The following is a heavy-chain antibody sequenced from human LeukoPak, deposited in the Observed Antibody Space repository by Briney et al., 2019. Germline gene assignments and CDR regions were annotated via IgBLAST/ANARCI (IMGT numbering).Heavy chain of an antibody. CDR1: GFTFSSYA. V-gene: IGHV3-23*01. CDR3: AKGKIRGSGSLYYFDY. J-gene: IGHJ4*02. Sequence: GGSLRLSCAASGFTFSSYAMSWARQAPGKGLEWVSAISGSGGSTYYADSVKGRFTISRDNPKNTLYLQMNSLRAEDTAVYYCAKGKIRGSGSLYYFDYWGQGTLVTVSS. D-gene: IGHD3-22*01. CDR2: ISGSGGST.